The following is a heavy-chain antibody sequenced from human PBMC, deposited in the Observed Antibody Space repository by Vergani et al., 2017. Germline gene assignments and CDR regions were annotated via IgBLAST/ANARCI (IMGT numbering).Heavy chain of an antibody. CDR2: IYTSGST. V-gene: IGHV4-61*02. Sequence: QVQLQESGPGLVKPSQTLSLTCTVSGGSISSGSYYWSWIRQPAGKGLEWIGRIYTSGSTNYNPPLKSRVTISVDTSKNQFSLKLSSVTAADTAVYYCAREYPNCSSTSCLLYYYYYMDVWGKGTTVTVSS. D-gene: IGHD2-2*01. CDR3: AREYPNCSSTSCLLYYYYYMDV. J-gene: IGHJ6*03. CDR1: GGSISSGSYY.